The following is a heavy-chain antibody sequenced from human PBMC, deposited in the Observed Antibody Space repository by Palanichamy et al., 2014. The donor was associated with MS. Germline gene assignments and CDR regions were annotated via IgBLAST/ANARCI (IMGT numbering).Heavy chain of an antibody. CDR1: GFTVSSNY. D-gene: IGHD4-17*01. J-gene: IGHJ4*02. CDR2: IYSGGST. Sequence: EVRLVESGGGLIQPGGSLRLSRAAPGFTVSSNYMSWVRQAPGKGLEWVSVIYSGGSTYYADSVKGRFTISRDNSKNTLYLQMNSLRAEDTAVYYCARDLLGTVTEDYWGQGTLVTVSS. V-gene: IGHV3-53*01. CDR3: ARDLLGTVTEDY.